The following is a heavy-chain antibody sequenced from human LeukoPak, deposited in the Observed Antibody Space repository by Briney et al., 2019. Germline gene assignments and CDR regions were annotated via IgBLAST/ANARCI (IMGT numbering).Heavy chain of an antibody. CDR1: GYSISSGYY. CDR3: ARTVVGATPDDAFDI. V-gene: IGHV4-38-2*02. J-gene: IGHJ3*02. CDR2: IYHSGST. Sequence: PSETLSLTCTVSGYSISSGYYWGWIRQPPGKGLEWIGSIYHSGSTYYNPSLKSRVTISGDTSKNQFSLRLSSVTAADTAVYYCARTVVGATPDDAFDIWGQGTMVTVSS. D-gene: IGHD1-26*01.